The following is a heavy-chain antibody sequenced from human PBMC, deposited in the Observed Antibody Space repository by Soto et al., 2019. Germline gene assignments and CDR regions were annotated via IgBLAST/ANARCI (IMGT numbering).Heavy chain of an antibody. CDR1: GYTFTSYG. CDR3: ARLMVRGVMRQYYGMDV. J-gene: IGHJ6*02. V-gene: IGHV1-18*04. Sequence: ASVKVSCKASGYTFTSYGISWVRQAPGQGLEWMGWISAYNGNTNYAQKLQGRVTMTTDTSTSTAYMELRSLRSDDTAVYYCARLMVRGVMRQYYGMDVWGQGTKVTVYS. D-gene: IGHD3-10*01. CDR2: ISAYNGNT.